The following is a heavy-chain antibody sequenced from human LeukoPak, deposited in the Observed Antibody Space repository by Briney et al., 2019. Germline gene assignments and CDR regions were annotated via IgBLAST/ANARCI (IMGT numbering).Heavy chain of an antibody. CDR1: GYSISSGYF. V-gene: IGHV4-38-2*01. J-gene: IGHJ4*02. D-gene: IGHD3-22*01. CDR2: IYHSGST. CDR3: TGKYYYDSSGYYYVDY. Sequence: SETLSLTCAVSGYSISSGYFWGWIRQSPGKGLEWIGSIYHSGSTYYNPSLKSRVTISVDTSKNQFSLKLSSVTAADTAVYYCTGKYYYDSSGYYYVDYWGQGTVVTVSS.